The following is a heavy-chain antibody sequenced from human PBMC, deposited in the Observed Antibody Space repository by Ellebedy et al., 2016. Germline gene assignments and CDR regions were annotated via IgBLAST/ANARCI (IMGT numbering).Heavy chain of an antibody. CDR2: IVPIYGIV. V-gene: IGHV1-69*10. CDR3: TRTRSQASWFDP. Sequence: SVKVSXXASGGILSSYGIAWVRQAPGQGLEWMGAIVPIYGIVNYAQKFRDRVVITADQSTSTAYMEVTSLRKEDTAVYFCTRTRSQASWFDPWGQGTLVTVSS. CDR1: GGILSSYG. J-gene: IGHJ5*02.